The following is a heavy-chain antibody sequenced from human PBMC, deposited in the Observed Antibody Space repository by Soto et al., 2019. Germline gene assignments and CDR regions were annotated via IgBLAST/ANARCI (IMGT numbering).Heavy chain of an antibody. CDR1: GGSISRSSYY. J-gene: IGHJ5*02. D-gene: IGHD3-16*02. CDR2: IYYSGST. Sequence: QLQLQESGPGLVKPSETLSLTCSVSGGSISRSSYYWGWIRQPPGKGLEWIGSIYYSGSTNYNPSLTSRLTIPVATSTYHFSPNLSSVIAADTAVYYCARIAGLIVRAGENRCDPWCQGILVTVSS. V-gene: IGHV4-39*02. CDR3: ARIAGLIVRAGENRCDP.